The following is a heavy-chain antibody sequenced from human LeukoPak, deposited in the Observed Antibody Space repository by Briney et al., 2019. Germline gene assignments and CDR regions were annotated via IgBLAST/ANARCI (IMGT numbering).Heavy chain of an antibody. CDR1: GGSFSGYY. Sequence: SETLSLTCAVYGGSFSGYYWNWIRQPPGEGLEWIGEINHSGSTNYNPSLKSRVTISVDTSKNQFSLKLSSVTAADTAVYYCASESPDTAGFDYWGQGTLVTVSS. V-gene: IGHV4-34*01. CDR3: ASESPDTAGFDY. D-gene: IGHD5-18*01. CDR2: INHSGST. J-gene: IGHJ4*02.